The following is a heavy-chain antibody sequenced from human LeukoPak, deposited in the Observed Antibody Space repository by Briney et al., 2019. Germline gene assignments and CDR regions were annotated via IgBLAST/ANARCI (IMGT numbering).Heavy chain of an antibody. V-gene: IGHV4-59*01. CDR1: GGSISSYY. D-gene: IGHD5-12*01. J-gene: IGHJ4*02. Sequence: SETLSLTCTVSGGSISSYYWSWLRQPPGKGLEWIGYIYYSGSTNYNPSLKSRVTISVDTSKNQFSLKLSSVTAADTAVYYCARSPGGIYSGYEFDYWGQGTLVTVSS. CDR3: ARSPGGIYSGYEFDY. CDR2: IYYSGST.